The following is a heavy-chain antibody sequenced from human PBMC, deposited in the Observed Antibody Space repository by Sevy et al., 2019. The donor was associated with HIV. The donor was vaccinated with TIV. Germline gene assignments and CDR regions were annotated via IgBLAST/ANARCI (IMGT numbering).Heavy chain of an antibody. V-gene: IGHV3-23*01. CDR3: AKGYCSGGSCPSDYYYYGMDV. D-gene: IGHD2-15*01. CDR2: ISSSGRST. CDR1: GFTFSSYA. Sequence: GGSLRLSCAASGFTFSSYAMNWVRQAPGKGLEWVSSISSSGRSTYYADSVEGRFTISRDNSENTLYLQTNSLRADDTAVYYCAKGYCSGGSCPSDYYYYGMDVWGQGTTVTVSS. J-gene: IGHJ6*02.